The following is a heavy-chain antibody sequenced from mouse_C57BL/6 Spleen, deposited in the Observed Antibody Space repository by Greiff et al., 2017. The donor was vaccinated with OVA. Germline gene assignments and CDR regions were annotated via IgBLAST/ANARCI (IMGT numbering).Heavy chain of an antibody. Sequence: QVQLKQPGAELVMPGASVKLSCKASGYTFTSYWMHWVKQRPGQGLEWIGEIDPSDSYTNYNQKFKGKSTLTVDKSSSTAYMQLSSLTSEDSAVYYCARLDSNYGWFAYWGQGTLVTVSA. CDR2: IDPSDSYT. CDR3: ARLDSNYGWFAY. J-gene: IGHJ3*01. V-gene: IGHV1-69*01. D-gene: IGHD2-5*01. CDR1: GYTFTSYW.